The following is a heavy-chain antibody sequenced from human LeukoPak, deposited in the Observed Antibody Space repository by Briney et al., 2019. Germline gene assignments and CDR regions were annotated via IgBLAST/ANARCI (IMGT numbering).Heavy chain of an antibody. D-gene: IGHD6-19*01. CDR3: ARGLTVADRTQVPPDY. CDR2: ISSSGGTM. V-gene: IGHV3-48*03. Sequence: GGSLRLSCAASGFXFRRYEMSWVRQAPGKGLEWISYISSSGGTMYYADSVKGRFTISRDNAKNALYLQMNGLRAEDTAVYYCARGLTVADRTQVPPDYWGQGSLVTVSS. CDR1: GFXFRRYE. J-gene: IGHJ4*02.